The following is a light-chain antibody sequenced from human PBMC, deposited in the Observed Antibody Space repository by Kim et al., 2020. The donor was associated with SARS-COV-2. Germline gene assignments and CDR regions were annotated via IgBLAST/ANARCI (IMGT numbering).Light chain of an antibody. Sequence: PGGKVSLTVDSSTGPVTSGHFPYWFQQKPGQAPRTLIYDTGNRHSWTPARFSGSLLGGKAALTLSAAQAEDEADYYCLLSYSDSRVFGGGTQLTVL. CDR3: LLSYSDSRV. CDR1: TGPVTSGHF. CDR2: DTG. V-gene: IGLV7-46*01. J-gene: IGLJ2*01.